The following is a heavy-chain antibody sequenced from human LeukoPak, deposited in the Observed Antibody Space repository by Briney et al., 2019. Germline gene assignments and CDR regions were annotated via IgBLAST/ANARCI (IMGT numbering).Heavy chain of an antibody. V-gene: IGHV3-48*04. CDR2: ISSSSSTI. D-gene: IGHD3-9*01. CDR3: ARDGTYYDILTGYDY. CDR1: GFTFSSYS. Sequence: GGSLRLSCAASGFTFSSYSMNWVRQAPGKGLEWVSYISSSSSTIYYAGSVKGRFTISRDNAKNSLYLQMNSLRAEDTAVYYCARDGTYYDILTGYDYWGQGTLVTVSS. J-gene: IGHJ4*02.